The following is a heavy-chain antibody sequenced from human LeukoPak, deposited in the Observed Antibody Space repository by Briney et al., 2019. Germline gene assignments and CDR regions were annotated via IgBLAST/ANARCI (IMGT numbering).Heavy chain of an antibody. CDR2: ISAYNGNT. CDR3: ARDLGYCSSTSCLPGAPIDY. V-gene: IGHV1-18*01. J-gene: IGHJ4*02. Sequence: GASVKVSCKASGYTFTSYGISWVRQAPGQGLEWMGWISAYNGNTNYAQKLQGRVTMTTDTSTSTAYMELRSLRSDDTAVYYCARDLGYCSSTSCLPGAPIDYWGQGTLVTVSS. CDR1: GYTFTSYG. D-gene: IGHD2-2*01.